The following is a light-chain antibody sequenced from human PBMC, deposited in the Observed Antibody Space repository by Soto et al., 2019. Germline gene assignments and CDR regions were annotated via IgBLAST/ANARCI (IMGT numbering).Light chain of an antibody. CDR1: QDITNY. CDR2: DAS. CDR3: QHYDNLPLT. V-gene: IGKV1-33*01. J-gene: IGKJ4*01. Sequence: DIQMTQSPSSLSACVGDTVTITCQASQDITNYLNWYQQKPGKAPKLLISDASTLETGVPSRFSRSGSGTDFAFTISSLQPEDIATYYCQHYDNLPLTFGGGTKVDIK.